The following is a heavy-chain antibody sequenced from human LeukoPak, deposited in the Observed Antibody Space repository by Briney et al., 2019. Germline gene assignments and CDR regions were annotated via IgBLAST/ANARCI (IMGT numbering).Heavy chain of an antibody. CDR2: IYYSGST. CDR1: GGSISSYY. J-gene: IGHJ5*02. V-gene: IGHV4-59*01. D-gene: IGHD3-16*01. Sequence: NPSETLSLTCTVSGGSISSYYWSWIRQPPGKGLEWIGYIYYSGSTNYNPSLKSRVTISVDTSKNQFSLKLSSVTAADTAVYYCARGGWGDWFDPWGQGTLVAVSS. CDR3: ARGGWGDWFDP.